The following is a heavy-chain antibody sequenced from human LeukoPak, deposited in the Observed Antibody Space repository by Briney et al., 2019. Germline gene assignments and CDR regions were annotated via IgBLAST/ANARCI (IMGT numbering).Heavy chain of an antibody. CDR3: ARERGRVGAYDY. CDR2: ISSSSSYI. Sequence: PGGSLRLSCAASGFTFSSYSMNWVRQAPGKGLEWVSSISSSSSYIYYADSVTGRFTISRDNPKNTLYLQMNSLRAEDTAVYYCARERGRVGAYDYWGQGTLVTVSS. CDR1: GFTFSSYS. J-gene: IGHJ4*02. D-gene: IGHD1-26*01. V-gene: IGHV3-21*01.